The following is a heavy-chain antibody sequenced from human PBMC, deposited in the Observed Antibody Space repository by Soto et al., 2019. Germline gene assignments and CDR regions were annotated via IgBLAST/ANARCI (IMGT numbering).Heavy chain of an antibody. D-gene: IGHD4-17*01. CDR1: GFTFSNFG. CDR2: ISYDGSNK. CDR3: AKERGAGDYGDPFYYYYGMDV. V-gene: IGHV3-30*18. Sequence: PGGSLRLSCAASGFTFSNFGMHWVRQAPGKGLEWVAVISYDGSNKYYADSVKGRFTISRDNSKNTLYLQMNSLRAEDTAVYYCAKERGAGDYGDPFYYYYGMDVWGQGTTVTVSS. J-gene: IGHJ6*02.